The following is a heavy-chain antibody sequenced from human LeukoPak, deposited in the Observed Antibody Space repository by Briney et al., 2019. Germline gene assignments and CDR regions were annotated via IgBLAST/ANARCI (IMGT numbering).Heavy chain of an antibody. CDR3: AKCSGGNCYHSDDH. CDR1: GGSISSSSTYH. D-gene: IGHD2-15*01. V-gene: IGHV4-39*01. CDR2: IYYSGGT. J-gene: IGHJ5*02. Sequence: SETLSLTCTVSGGSISSSSTYHWGWIRQPPGEGLEWIGNIYYSGGTYYKPSLKSRVIISLDTSKNQFSLKLNSVTAADTAVYYCAKCSGGNCYHSDDHWGQGTLVTVSP.